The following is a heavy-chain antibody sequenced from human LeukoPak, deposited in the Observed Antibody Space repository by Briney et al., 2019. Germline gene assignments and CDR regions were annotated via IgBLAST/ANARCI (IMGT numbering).Heavy chain of an antibody. D-gene: IGHD2-21*01. CDR3: AKPPLWAIYYFDY. CDR2: ISGSGGST. CDR1: GFTFSSYA. J-gene: IGHJ4*02. Sequence: GGSLRLSCVASGFTFSSYAMNWVRQAPGKGLEWVSSISGSGGSTYYADSVKGRFTISRDNSKNTLYLQMNSLRAEDTAVYYCAKPPLWAIYYFDYWGQGTLVTVSS. V-gene: IGHV3-23*01.